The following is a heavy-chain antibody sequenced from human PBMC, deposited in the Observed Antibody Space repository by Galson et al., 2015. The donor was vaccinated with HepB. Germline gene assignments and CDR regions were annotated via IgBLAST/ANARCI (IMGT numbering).Heavy chain of an antibody. CDR3: AKKLPGSYYAGADY. CDR1: GFGFGSYG. J-gene: IGHJ4*02. V-gene: IGHV3-30*18. D-gene: IGHD3-10*01. Sequence: SLRLSCAASGFGFGSYGMHWVRQAPGEGLEWVAITSADGSLNCYADSVKGRFTISRDNSKNTLYLQMNSLRAEDTAVYYCAKKLPGSYYAGADYWGQGTLVTVSS. CDR2: TSADGSLN.